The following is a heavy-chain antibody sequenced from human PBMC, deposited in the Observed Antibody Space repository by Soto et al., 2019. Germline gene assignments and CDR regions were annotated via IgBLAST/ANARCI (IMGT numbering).Heavy chain of an antibody. Sequence: QVQLVESGGGVVQPGRSLRLSCAASGFTFSSYGMHWVRQAPGKGLEWVAVISYDGSNKYYADSVKGRFTISRDNSKNTLYLQMNSLRAEDTAVYYCARQYGYYYDSSGYHLDYWGQGTLVTVSS. J-gene: IGHJ4*02. CDR3: ARQYGYYYDSSGYHLDY. CDR1: GFTFSSYG. D-gene: IGHD3-22*01. V-gene: IGHV3-30*03. CDR2: ISYDGSNK.